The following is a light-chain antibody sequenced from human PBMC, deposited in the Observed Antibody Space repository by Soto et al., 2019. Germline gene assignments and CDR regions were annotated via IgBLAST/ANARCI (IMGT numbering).Light chain of an antibody. CDR1: SSDVGGYKF. J-gene: IGLJ3*02. V-gene: IGLV2-14*01. Sequence: QSVLTQPASVSASPGQSITISCTGTSSDVGGYKFVSWYQHHPGKAPKLMIYEVNNRPSGVSNRFSGSKSGNTASLTISGLQPEDEADYYCLSYTSANTRVFGGGTKVTDL. CDR3: LSYTSANTRV. CDR2: EVN.